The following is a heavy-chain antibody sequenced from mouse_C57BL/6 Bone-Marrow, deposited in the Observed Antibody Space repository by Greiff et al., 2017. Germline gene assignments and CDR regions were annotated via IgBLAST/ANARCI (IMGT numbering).Heavy chain of an antibody. V-gene: IGHV5-12*01. CDR2: ISNGGGST. CDR1: GFTFSDYY. J-gene: IGHJ4*01. Sequence: EVKLMESGGGLVQPGGSLKLSCAASGFTFSDYYMYWVRQTPEKRLEWVAYISNGGGSTYYPDTVKGRFTISRDNAKNTLYLKMSSLKSEDTAMYYCARTYGSSYVNYYAMDYWGQGTSVTVSS. D-gene: IGHD1-1*01. CDR3: ARTYGSSYVNYYAMDY.